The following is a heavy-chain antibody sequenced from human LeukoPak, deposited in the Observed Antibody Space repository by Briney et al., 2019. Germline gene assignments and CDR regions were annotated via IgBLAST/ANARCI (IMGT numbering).Heavy chain of an antibody. J-gene: IGHJ3*02. D-gene: IGHD2-15*01. CDR1: GYTFTSYG. Sequence: ASVKVSCKASGYTFTSYGISWVRQAPGQGLEWMGWISAYNGNTNYAQKLQDRVTKTTDTSTSTAYMELRRLRSDDTAVYYCARSKHLGYCSGGSCYYHAFDIWGQGTMVTVSS. V-gene: IGHV1-18*01. CDR2: ISAYNGNT. CDR3: ARSKHLGYCSGGSCYYHAFDI.